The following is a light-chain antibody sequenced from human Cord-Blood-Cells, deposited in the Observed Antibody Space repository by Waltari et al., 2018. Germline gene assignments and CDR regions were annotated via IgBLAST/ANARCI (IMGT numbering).Light chain of an antibody. CDR1: QSVSSSY. Sequence: EIVLTQSPGTLSLSPGERATLSCRASQSVSSSYLAWYQQKPGLAPRLLLYGASSRATGIPDRFSGSGSGTDFTLTISRLEPEDFAVYYCQQYGSTPGTFGQGTKLEIK. V-gene: IGKV3-20*01. J-gene: IGKJ2*01. CDR3: QQYGSTPGT. CDR2: GAS.